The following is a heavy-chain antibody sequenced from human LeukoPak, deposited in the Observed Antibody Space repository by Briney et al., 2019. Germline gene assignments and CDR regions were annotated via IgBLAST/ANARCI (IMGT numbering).Heavy chain of an antibody. CDR1: GYTFGTHW. D-gene: IGHD3-16*01. CDR2: INPSGDVR. CDR3: ARDYSGEWEQLTGWWFDP. J-gene: IGHJ5*02. Sequence: ASVKVSCKASGYTFGTHWMHWVRQAPGQGLEWMAIINPSGDVRSYAQKFQGRVTVTRDMSTRTVYMELSDLRPEGTAVHYCARDYSGEWEQLTGWWFDPWGQGTLVIVSS. V-gene: IGHV1-46*01.